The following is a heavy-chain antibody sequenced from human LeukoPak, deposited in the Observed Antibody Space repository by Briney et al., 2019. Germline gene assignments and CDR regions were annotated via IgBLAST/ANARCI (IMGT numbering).Heavy chain of an antibody. D-gene: IGHD2-2*01. CDR3: ARSPTSWYFDY. Sequence: TGRSLRLSCAASGFTFTIYGMHWVRQAPGKGLEWVAFIRYHGSDKFYADSVKGRFTISRDNSKNTLYLQMNSLRPEDTSVYYCARSPTSWYFDYWGQGTLVSVSS. J-gene: IGHJ4*02. CDR1: GFTFTIYG. CDR2: IRYHGSDK. V-gene: IGHV3-30*03.